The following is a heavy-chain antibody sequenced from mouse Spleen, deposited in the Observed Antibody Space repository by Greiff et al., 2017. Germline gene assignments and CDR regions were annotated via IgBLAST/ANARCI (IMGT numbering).Heavy chain of an antibody. CDR3: ARKDYSNQAWFAY. CDR2: IWSGGST. J-gene: IGHJ3*01. D-gene: IGHD1-1*01. V-gene: IGHV2-4*02. Sequence: VKLMESGPGLVQPSQSLSITCTVSGFSLTSYGVHWVRQPPGKGLEWLGVIWSGGSTDYNAAFISRLSISKDNSKSQVFFKMNSLQADDTAIYYCARKDYSNQAWFAYWGQGTLVTVSA. CDR1: GFSLTSYG.